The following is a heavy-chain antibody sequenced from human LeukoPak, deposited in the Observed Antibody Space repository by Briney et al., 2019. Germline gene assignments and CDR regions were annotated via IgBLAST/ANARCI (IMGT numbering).Heavy chain of an antibody. J-gene: IGHJ6*03. CDR2: IIPIFGTA. D-gene: IGHD2-2*01. Sequence: SVKVSCKASGGTFSSYAISWVRQAPGQGLEWMGGIIPIFGTANYPQKFQGRVTITTDESTSTAYMELSSLRSEDTAVYYCARAPIVVVPAATTYYYYYYMDVWGKGTTVTVSS. CDR3: ARAPIVVVPAATTYYYYYYMDV. V-gene: IGHV1-69*05. CDR1: GGTFSSYA.